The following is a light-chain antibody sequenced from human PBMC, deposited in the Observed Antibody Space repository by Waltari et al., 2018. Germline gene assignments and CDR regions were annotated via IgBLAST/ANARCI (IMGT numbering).Light chain of an antibody. CDR2: GAS. CDR3: QQYNRWPPLT. J-gene: IGKJ4*01. V-gene: IGKV3-15*01. Sequence: EIVMTQSPATLSVSPGERATLSCRASQSVSSNLAWYQQKPGQAPRLLLSGASTRATGIPARFSGRGSGTEFTLTISSLQSEDFAVYYCQQYNRWPPLTFGGGTNVEIK. CDR1: QSVSSN.